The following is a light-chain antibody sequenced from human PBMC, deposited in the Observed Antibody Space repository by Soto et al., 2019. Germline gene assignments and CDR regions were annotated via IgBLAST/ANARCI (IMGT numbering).Light chain of an antibody. Sequence: EIVITQSASTLSVSPGERATLSCRASHSVASNLAWYQQKPGQAPRLLIYGASTRATGVPARFSGSGSGTEFTLTISSLQSEDFAVYYCQQYNNWPPGIPFGQGTRLEI. CDR1: HSVASN. V-gene: IGKV3-15*01. J-gene: IGKJ5*01. CDR3: QQYNNWPPGIP. CDR2: GAS.